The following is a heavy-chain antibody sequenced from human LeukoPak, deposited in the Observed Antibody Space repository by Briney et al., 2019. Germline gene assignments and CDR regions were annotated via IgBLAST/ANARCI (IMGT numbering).Heavy chain of an antibody. J-gene: IGHJ4*02. CDR2: IMPYNGDT. CDR1: GYTFNDFY. V-gene: IGHV1-2*02. Sequence: ASVKVSCKTSGYTFNDFYIHWLRQAPGQGPEWMGWIMPYNGDTDYAQSFLGRVTMTMDSSINTAYVELGSLKSDDTAVYYCARDMDAYYDFWRPLGYWGQGTLVTVSS. D-gene: IGHD3-3*01. CDR3: ARDMDAYYDFWRPLGY.